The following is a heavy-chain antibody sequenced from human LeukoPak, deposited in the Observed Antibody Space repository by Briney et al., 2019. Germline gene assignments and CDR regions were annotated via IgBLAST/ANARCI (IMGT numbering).Heavy chain of an antibody. V-gene: IGHV1-69*04. J-gene: IGHJ4*02. D-gene: IGHD6-13*01. CDR1: GGTFSSYA. CDR2: IIPILGIA. Sequence: ASVKVSCKASGGTFSSYAISWVRQAPGQGLEWMGRIIPILGIANYAQKFQGRVTITADKSTSTAYMELSSLRSEDTAVYYCARDSPPGIAAAGTVYWGQGTLVTVSS. CDR3: ARDSPPGIAAAGTVY.